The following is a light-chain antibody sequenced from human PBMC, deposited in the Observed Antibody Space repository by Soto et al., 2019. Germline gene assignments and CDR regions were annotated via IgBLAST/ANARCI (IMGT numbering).Light chain of an antibody. CDR2: GAS. J-gene: IGKJ1*01. Sequence: EIVMTQSPATLSVSPGYRATLSCRASQNVNSNLAWYQQKPGQPPRLLIYGASSRATGIPDRFSGSGSGTDFTLTISRLEPEDFAVYYCQQYGTSRTFGQGTKVDIK. CDR1: QNVNSN. V-gene: IGKV3-20*01. CDR3: QQYGTSRT.